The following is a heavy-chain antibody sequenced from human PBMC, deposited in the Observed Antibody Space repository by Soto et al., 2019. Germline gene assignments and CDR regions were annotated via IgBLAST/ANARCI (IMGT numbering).Heavy chain of an antibody. CDR3: TSGTSGSSGPHY. J-gene: IGHJ4*02. Sequence: EVQLVESGGGLVQPGGSLRLSCAASGFTVSSNYMSWVRQAPGKGLEWLSVIYTDDSTYYADSVKGRFTISRHNSKNTRYLQRKSLRAEDTAVYYCTSGTSGSSGPHYWGQGTLVTVSS. CDR2: IYTDDST. D-gene: IGHD3-22*01. V-gene: IGHV3-53*04. CDR1: GFTVSSNY.